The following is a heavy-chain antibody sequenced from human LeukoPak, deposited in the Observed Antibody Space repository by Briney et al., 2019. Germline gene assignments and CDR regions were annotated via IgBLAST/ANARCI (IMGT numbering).Heavy chain of an antibody. V-gene: IGHV3-23*01. Sequence: GGSLRLSCAASGFTFSSYAMSWVRQAPGKGLEWVSAISGSGGSTYYADSVKGRFTISRDNSKNTLYLQMNSLRAEDTAVYYYAKVPQPILLWFGESLAYWGQGTLVTVSS. CDR2: ISGSGGST. CDR3: AKVPQPILLWFGESLAY. J-gene: IGHJ4*02. D-gene: IGHD3-10*01. CDR1: GFTFSSYA.